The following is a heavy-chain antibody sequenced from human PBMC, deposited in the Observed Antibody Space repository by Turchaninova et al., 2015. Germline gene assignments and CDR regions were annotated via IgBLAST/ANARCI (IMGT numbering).Heavy chain of an antibody. Sequence: EVQLVESGGGLVQPGGSLSLSCAAFGLTFNNSHLAWMIQAPGRGLECVADINKEGSGKKYLGSVKGRLTMSRDNANNFLFLQMNNLRAEDTAVYYCATLYDDSGYWGQGALVAVSS. CDR3: ATLYDDSGY. V-gene: IGHV3-7*03. CDR2: INKEGSGK. D-gene: IGHD4-17*01. J-gene: IGHJ4*02. CDR1: GLTFNNSH.